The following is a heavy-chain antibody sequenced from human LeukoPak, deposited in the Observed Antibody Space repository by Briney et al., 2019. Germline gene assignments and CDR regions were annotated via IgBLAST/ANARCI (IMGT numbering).Heavy chain of an antibody. Sequence: PGGSLRLSCAASGFTFSSYAMSWVRQAPGKGLEWVSAISGSGGSTYYADSVKGRFTISRDNSKNTLYLQMNSLRAEDTAVYYCAKDRSYYGSRSRAIDYWGQGTLVTVSS. CDR3: AKDRSYYGSRSRAIDY. CDR1: GFTFSSYA. D-gene: IGHD3-10*01. CDR2: ISGSGGST. V-gene: IGHV3-23*01. J-gene: IGHJ4*02.